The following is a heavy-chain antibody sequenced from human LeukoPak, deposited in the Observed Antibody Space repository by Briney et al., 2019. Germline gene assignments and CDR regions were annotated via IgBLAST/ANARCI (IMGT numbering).Heavy chain of an antibody. D-gene: IGHD3-3*01. V-gene: IGHV1-69*13. CDR3: ARVWYYDFWSGYPGDYYFDY. J-gene: IGHJ4*02. CDR1: GGTFSSYA. CDR2: IIPIFGTA. Sequence: SVKVSCKASGGTFSSYAISWVRQAPGQGLEWMGGIIPIFGTANYARKFQGRVTITADESTSTAYMELSSLRSEDTAVYYCARVWYYDFWSGYPGDYYFDYWGQGTLVTVSS.